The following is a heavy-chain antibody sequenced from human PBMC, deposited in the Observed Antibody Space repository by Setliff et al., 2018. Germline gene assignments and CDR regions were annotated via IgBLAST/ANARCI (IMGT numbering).Heavy chain of an antibody. CDR2: IIPIFGTA. J-gene: IGHJ4*02. D-gene: IGHD3-3*01. Sequence: GASVKVSCKASGGTFSSYAISWVRQAPGQGLEWMGRIIPIFGTANYAQKFQGRVTITADESTSTAYMELSSLRSGDTAVYYCASATDVSGYDYWGQGTLVTSPQ. V-gene: IGHV1-69*13. CDR1: GGTFSSYA. CDR3: ASATDVSGYDY.